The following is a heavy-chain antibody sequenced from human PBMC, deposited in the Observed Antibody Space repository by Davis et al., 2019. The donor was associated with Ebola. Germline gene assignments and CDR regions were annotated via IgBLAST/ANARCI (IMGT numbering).Heavy chain of an antibody. V-gene: IGHV1-2*04. J-gene: IGHJ5*02. CDR3: ARSLVVGGYWFDP. CDR2: INPNSGGT. Sequence: ASVKVSCKASGYTFTSYYMHWVRQAPGQGLEWMGWINPNSGGTNYAQKFQGWVTMTRDTSISTAYMELSRLRSDDTAVYYCARSLVVGGYWFDPWGQGTLVTVSS. D-gene: IGHD2-15*01. CDR1: GYTFTSYY.